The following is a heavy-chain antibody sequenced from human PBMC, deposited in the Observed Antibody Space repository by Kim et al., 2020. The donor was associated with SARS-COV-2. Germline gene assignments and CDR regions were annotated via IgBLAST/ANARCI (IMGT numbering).Heavy chain of an antibody. V-gene: IGHV4-39*01. D-gene: IGHD3-10*01. CDR2: IYYSGST. J-gene: IGHJ6*02. CDR1: GGSISSSSYY. CDR3: ARGTRTIWFNGMDV. Sequence: SETLSLTCTVYGGSISSSSYYWGWIRQPPGKGLEWIGSIYYSGSTYYNPSLKSRVTISVDTSKNQFSLKLSSVTAADTAVYYCARGTRTIWFNGMDVWGQGTTVTVSS.